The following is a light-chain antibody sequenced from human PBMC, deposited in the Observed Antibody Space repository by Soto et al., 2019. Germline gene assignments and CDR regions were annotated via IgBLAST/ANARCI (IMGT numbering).Light chain of an antibody. CDR1: SYNIGKNL. V-gene: IGLV1-47*01. CDR3: AACDDSLSAWV. Sequence: QSVLTQLPSASGTPGQRVTISCSGGSYNIGKNLVYWYQQRPGTAPKLLIFKSKARPPGVPDRFSGSNSGSSASLAISGLRSEDEADSFCAACDDSLSAWVFGGGTKVTVL. J-gene: IGLJ3*02. CDR2: KSK.